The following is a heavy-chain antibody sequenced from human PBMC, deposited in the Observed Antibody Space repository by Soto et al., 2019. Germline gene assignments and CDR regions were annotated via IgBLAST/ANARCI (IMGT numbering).Heavy chain of an antibody. CDR3: ARAVGQFDP. CDR2: INAANGNV. D-gene: IGHD6-19*01. CDR1: GYTFSSYA. Sequence: QVQLVQSGAELKKPGASVKVSCKASGYTFSSYALHWVRQAPGPRLEWMGWINAANGNVKYSQKFQGRVTSTRATSASTGYMELSSLRSEDTAVYYCARAVGQFDPWGQGTLVTVSS. J-gene: IGHJ5*02. V-gene: IGHV1-3*01.